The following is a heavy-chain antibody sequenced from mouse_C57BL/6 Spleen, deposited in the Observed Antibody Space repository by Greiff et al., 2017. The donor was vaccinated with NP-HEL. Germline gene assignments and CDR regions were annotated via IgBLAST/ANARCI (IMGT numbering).Heavy chain of an antibody. J-gene: IGHJ3*01. Sequence: QVHVKQSGAELVRPGSSVKLSCKASGYTFTSYWMHWVKQRPIQGLEWIGNIDPSDSETHYNQKFKDKATLTVDKSSSTAYMQLSSLTSEDSAVCHCARAPVVAKRAGFGYWGQGTLVTVSA. D-gene: IGHD1-1*01. CDR1: GYTFTSYW. CDR2: IDPSDSET. V-gene: IGHV1-52*01. CDR3: ARAPVVAKRAGFGY.